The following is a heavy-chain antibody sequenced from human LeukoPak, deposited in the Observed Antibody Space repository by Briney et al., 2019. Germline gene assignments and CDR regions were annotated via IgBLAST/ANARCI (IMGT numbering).Heavy chain of an antibody. CDR3: AKDPDCTSGICYTFFDY. J-gene: IGHJ4*02. V-gene: IGHV3-30*02. Sequence: GGSLRLSCAASGFTLSSYGMHWVRQAPGKGLEWVAFIRYDGSNKYYADSVKGRFTISRDNSKNTLYLQMNSLRAEDTAVYYCAKDPDCTSGICYTFFDYWGQGTLVTVSS. CDR1: GFTLSSYG. D-gene: IGHD2-8*01. CDR2: IRYDGSNK.